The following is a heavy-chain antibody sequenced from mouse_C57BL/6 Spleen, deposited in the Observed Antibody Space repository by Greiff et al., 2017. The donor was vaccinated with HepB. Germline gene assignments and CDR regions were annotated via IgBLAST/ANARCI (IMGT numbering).Heavy chain of an antibody. CDR1: GYTFPVYW. V-gene: IGHV1-9*01. CDR2: ILPGSGST. Sequence: QFPLQQSGAELMKPGASVTLSCTATGYTFPVYWIRWVNQRPRHGLEWIGEILPGSGSTNYNEKFKGKATFTADTSSNTAYMQLSSLTTEDSAIYYCARDSNYDAYWGQGTLVTVSA. D-gene: IGHD2-5*01. CDR3: ARDSNYDAY. J-gene: IGHJ3*01.